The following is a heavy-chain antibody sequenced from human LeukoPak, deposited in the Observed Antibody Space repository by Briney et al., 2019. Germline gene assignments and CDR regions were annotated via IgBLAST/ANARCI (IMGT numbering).Heavy chain of an antibody. Sequence: TGGSLRLSCAASGFTFSSYAMEWVRQAPGKGLEWVSSISGTSDYIYYADSVKGRFTISRDNAKNSVFLQMNSLRAEDTAVYYCARLVCSTITCYGKYYFDYWGQGILVPVSS. CDR3: ARLVCSTITCYGKYYFDY. D-gene: IGHD2-2*01. V-gene: IGHV3-21*06. J-gene: IGHJ4*02. CDR1: GFTFSSYA. CDR2: ISGTSDYI.